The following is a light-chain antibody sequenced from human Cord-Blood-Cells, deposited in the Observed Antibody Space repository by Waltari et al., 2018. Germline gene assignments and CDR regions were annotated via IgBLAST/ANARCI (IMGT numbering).Light chain of an antibody. V-gene: IGLV8-61*01. J-gene: IGLJ3*02. CDR3: VLYMGSGISV. Sequence: QTVVTQEPSFSVSPGGTVTLTCGLSSGFVPTCYYPSWYQQTPGQAPRTLIYSTNTRSSGVPDRFSGSILGNKAALTITGAQADDESDYYCVLYMGSGISVFGGGTKLTVL. CDR2: STN. CDR1: SGFVPTCYY.